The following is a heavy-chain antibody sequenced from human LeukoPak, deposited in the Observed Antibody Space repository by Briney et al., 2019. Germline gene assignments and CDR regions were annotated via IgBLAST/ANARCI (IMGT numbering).Heavy chain of an antibody. CDR2: IYHSGST. J-gene: IGHJ4*02. CDR3: ARALYSSSCYFDY. CDR1: GYSISSGYY. V-gene: IGHV4-38-2*01. D-gene: IGHD6-13*01. Sequence: SETLSLTCAVSGYSISSGYYWGWIRQPPGKGLEWIGIIYHSGSTYYNPSLKSRVIISVDTSKNQFSLRLSSVTAADTAIYYCARALYSSSCYFDYWGQGTLVTVSS.